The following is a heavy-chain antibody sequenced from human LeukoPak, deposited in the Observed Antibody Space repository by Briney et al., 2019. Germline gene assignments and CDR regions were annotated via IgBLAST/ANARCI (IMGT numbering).Heavy chain of an antibody. CDR1: GFTFRGYW. J-gene: IGHJ3*01. CDR2: IKQDESEK. V-gene: IGHV3-7*01. Sequence: PGGSLRLSCAGSGFTFRGYWMSWVRQAPGKGLEWVANIKQDESEKYYVDSVKGRFTISRDNAKNSLSLQMNSLRAEDTAVHYCARVTIFGVIMNDAFDLWGQGTMVTVSS. D-gene: IGHD3-3*01. CDR3: ARVTIFGVIMNDAFDL.